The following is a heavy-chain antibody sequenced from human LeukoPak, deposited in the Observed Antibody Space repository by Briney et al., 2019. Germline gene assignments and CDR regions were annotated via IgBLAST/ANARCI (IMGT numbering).Heavy chain of an antibody. J-gene: IGHJ4*02. Sequence: PVGSLRLSCAASGFTLSSYWMHWVRQAPGKGLVWVSRINSGGRTTTYADSVKGRFTISRDNAKNTLYLQMNSLRAEDTAVYYCVRGPYTSSRFDSWGQGTLVTVSS. V-gene: IGHV3-74*01. CDR2: INSGGRTT. CDR1: GFTLSSYW. CDR3: VRGPYTSSRFDS. D-gene: IGHD6-13*01.